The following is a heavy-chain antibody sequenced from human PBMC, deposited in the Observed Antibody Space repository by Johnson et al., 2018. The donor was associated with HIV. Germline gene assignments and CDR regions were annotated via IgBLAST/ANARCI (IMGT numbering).Heavy chain of an antibody. J-gene: IGHJ3*02. D-gene: IGHD3-10*01. Sequence: QVQLVESGGGLVQPGKSLRLACAASGFTFSGYGMHWVRQAPGKGLEWVAVIAYDGSNKYYADSVKGRFTISRDNAKNSLYLQMNSLRAEDTALYYCARFENTLSNAFDIWGPGTMVTVSS. V-gene: IGHV3-30*03. CDR2: IAYDGSNK. CDR1: GFTFSGYG. CDR3: ARFENTLSNAFDI.